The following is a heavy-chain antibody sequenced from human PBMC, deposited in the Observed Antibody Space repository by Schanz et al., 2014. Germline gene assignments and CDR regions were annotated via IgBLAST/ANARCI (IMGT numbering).Heavy chain of an antibody. CDR3: AREIPAGGHFDY. CDR1: GFTFADYY. V-gene: IGHV3-11*04. CDR2: VSSYDTTV. J-gene: IGHJ4*02. D-gene: IGHD2-15*01. Sequence: QVQLLESGGGLFKPGGSLRLSCAGSGFTFADYYMTWIRQAPGKGLEWISYVSSYDTTVSYADSVRGRFTISRDNSKNTLYLQMNSLRAEDTAMFYCAREIPAGGHFDYWGQGTLVTVSS.